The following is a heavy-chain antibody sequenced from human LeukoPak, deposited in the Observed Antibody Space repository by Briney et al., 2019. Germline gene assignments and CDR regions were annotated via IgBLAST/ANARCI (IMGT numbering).Heavy chain of an antibody. CDR2: INHNGST. CDR1: GGSFSGYY. V-gene: IGHV4-34*01. Sequence: SETLSLTCAVYGGSFSGYYWSWIRQPPGKGLEWMGEINHNGSTNYKPSIKSRVTISLDTSKNQFSMILSSLTAEDSAVYYCARHRSCYYYGWGSFCRSRWFDPWGEGTLVTVSS. J-gene: IGHJ5*02. D-gene: IGHD3-10*01. CDR3: ARHRSCYYYGWGSFCRSRWFDP.